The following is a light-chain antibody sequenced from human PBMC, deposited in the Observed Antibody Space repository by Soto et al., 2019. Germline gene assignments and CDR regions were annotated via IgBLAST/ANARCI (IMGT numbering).Light chain of an antibody. CDR2: GAS. CDR1: QSVSSSF. J-gene: IGKJ1*01. Sequence: EIVLTQSPGTLSLSPGERATLSCRASQSVSSSFLAWYQQKPGQAPRLLIYGASSRATGIPDRFSGSGSGTDFTLTISRLEPEDFAVYYCQQYDRSPWTFGQGTKVESK. V-gene: IGKV3-20*01. CDR3: QQYDRSPWT.